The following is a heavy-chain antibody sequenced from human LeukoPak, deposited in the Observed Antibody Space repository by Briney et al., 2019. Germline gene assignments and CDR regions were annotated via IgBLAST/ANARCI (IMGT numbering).Heavy chain of an antibody. V-gene: IGHV1-2*02. Sequence: ASVKVSCKASGYTFTRYYMHWVCQAPGQGLEWMGWINPNSGGTNYAQKFQGRVTMTRDTSISTAYMELSRLRSDDTAVYYCARSPGDFWSGYYMANYFDYWGQGTLVTVSS. CDR2: INPNSGGT. CDR3: ARSPGDFWSGYYMANYFDY. CDR1: GYTFTRYY. D-gene: IGHD3-3*01. J-gene: IGHJ4*02.